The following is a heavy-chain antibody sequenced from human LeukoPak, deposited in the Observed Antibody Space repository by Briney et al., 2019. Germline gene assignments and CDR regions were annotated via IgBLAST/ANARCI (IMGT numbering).Heavy chain of an antibody. V-gene: IGHV3-48*03. Sequence: LPGGSLRLSCAASGFTFSSYEMNWVRQAPGKGLEWVSYISSSGSTIYYADSVKGRLTISRDNAKNSLYLQMNSLRDEDTAVYYCAREGGTTVKITFDYWGQGTLVTVSS. CDR3: AREGGTTVKITFDY. CDR2: ISSSGSTI. D-gene: IGHD4-17*01. CDR1: GFTFSSYE. J-gene: IGHJ4*02.